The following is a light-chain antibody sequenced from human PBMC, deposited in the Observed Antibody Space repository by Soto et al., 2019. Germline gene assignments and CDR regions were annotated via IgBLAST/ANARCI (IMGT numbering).Light chain of an antibody. J-gene: IGKJ2*01. CDR1: QSINRW. CDR2: KAS. Sequence: DNQMTQYRSTLSASXXDIVXITFRASQSINRWLAWYQQKPGKATXPLIYKASSLESGVPSRFSGGGIGTEFSLSISSLQPDDSENYYRQPHRTYSSIFAQATK. V-gene: IGKV1-5*03. CDR3: QPHRTYSSI.